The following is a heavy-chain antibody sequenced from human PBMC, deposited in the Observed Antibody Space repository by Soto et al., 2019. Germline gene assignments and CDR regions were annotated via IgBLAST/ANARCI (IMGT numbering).Heavy chain of an antibody. CDR1: GYTFTSYY. V-gene: IGHV1-46*03. CDR3: ARDKVLGYYYYGMDV. J-gene: IGHJ6*02. CDR2: INPSGGST. D-gene: IGHD7-27*01. Sequence: QVQLVQSGAEVKKPGASVKVSCKASGYTFTSYYMHWVRQAPGQGLEWMGIINPSGGSTSYAQKFQGRVTTTRDTATSRVYMELSSLRSEDTAVYYCARDKVLGYYYYGMDVWGQGTTVTVSS.